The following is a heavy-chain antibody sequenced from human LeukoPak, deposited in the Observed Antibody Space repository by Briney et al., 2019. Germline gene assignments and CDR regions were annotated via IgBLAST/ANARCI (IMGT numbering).Heavy chain of an antibody. V-gene: IGHV1-2*02. D-gene: IGHD3-22*01. Sequence: ASVKVSCKASGYTFTGYYMHWVRQAPGQGLEWMGWINPNSGGTNYAQKFQGRVTMTRDTSISTAYMELSRLRSDDTAMYYCARDAYDSSGTDYWGQGTLVTVSS. J-gene: IGHJ4*02. CDR2: INPNSGGT. CDR3: ARDAYDSSGTDY. CDR1: GYTFTGYY.